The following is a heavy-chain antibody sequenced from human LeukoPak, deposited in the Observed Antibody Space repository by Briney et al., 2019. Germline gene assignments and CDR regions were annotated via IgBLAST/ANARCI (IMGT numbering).Heavy chain of an antibody. CDR1: GFTFRNYG. J-gene: IGHJ4*02. CDR3: AKGRFDY. Sequence: HPGRSLRLSCAASGFTFRNYGFPWVRQAPGKGLEWVAVIWYDGSKTYYADSVKGRFSISRDDSENTLYLQMNSLRAEDTAVYYCAKGRFDYWGQGTLVTVSS. V-gene: IGHV3-33*06. CDR2: IWYDGSKT.